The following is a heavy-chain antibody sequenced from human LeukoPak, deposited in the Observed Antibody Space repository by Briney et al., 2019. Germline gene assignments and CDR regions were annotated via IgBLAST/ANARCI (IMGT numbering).Heavy chain of an antibody. CDR3: ARTVPAAMSSNWFDP. D-gene: IGHD2-2*01. Sequence: GASVRVSCTASGYTFTSYEINWVRQATGQGLEWMGGIIPIFGTANYAQKFQGRVTITADESTSTAYMELSSLRSEDTAVYYCARTVPAAMSSNWFDPWGQGTLVTVSS. V-gene: IGHV1-69*13. J-gene: IGHJ5*02. CDR2: IIPIFGTA. CDR1: GYTFTSYE.